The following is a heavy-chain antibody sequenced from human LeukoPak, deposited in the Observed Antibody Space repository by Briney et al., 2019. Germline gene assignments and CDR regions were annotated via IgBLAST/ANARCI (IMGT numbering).Heavy chain of an antibody. CDR2: ISWNSGSI. J-gene: IGHJ5*02. Sequence: PGGSLRLSCAASGFTFDDYAMHWVRQAPGKGLEWVSGISWNSGSIGYADSVKGRFTISRDNAKNSLYLQMNSLRAEDTAVYYCARDLHPISLVVPAHNWFDPWGQGTLVTVSS. CDR3: ARDLHPISLVVPAHNWFDP. CDR1: GFTFDDYA. V-gene: IGHV3-9*01. D-gene: IGHD2-2*01.